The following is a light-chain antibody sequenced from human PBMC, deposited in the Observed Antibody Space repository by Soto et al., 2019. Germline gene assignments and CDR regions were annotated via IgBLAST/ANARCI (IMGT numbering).Light chain of an antibody. CDR3: QQYGSSPRT. Sequence: EIVLTQSPGTLSLSPGERATLSCRASQSVGSSYLAWYQQKPGQAPRLLIYGASSRATGIPDRFSGSGSGADFTLSISRLEPEDFAVYYCQQYGSSPRTFGQGPRWIS. CDR2: GAS. J-gene: IGKJ1*01. V-gene: IGKV3-20*01. CDR1: QSVGSSY.